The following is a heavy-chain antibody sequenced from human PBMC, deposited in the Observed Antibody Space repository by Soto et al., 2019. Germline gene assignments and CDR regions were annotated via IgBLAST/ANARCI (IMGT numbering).Heavy chain of an antibody. CDR3: TKRRNVLRFLEWSSGMEV. V-gene: IGHV3-30*18. CDR1: GFSFKNYG. CDR2: ISDDGSNK. D-gene: IGHD3-3*01. J-gene: IGHJ6*02. Sequence: GGCLRLSCAASGFSFKNYGMHWVRQAPGKGLEWVSFISDDGSNKYYADSMKGRFTMSRDNSKRTLYLQMSSLRVEDTAVYYCTKRRNVLRFLEWSSGMEVWGQGTTVTVSS.